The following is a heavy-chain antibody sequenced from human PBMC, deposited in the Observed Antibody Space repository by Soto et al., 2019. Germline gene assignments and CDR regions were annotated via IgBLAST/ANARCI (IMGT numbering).Heavy chain of an antibody. D-gene: IGHD5-12*01. CDR1: GYTFTGYY. CDR2: IYPNTGGT. J-gene: IGHJ4*02. V-gene: IGHV1-2*02. Sequence: ASVKVSCKASGYTFTGYYMHWVRQAPGQGLEWMGWIYPNTGGTNYAQKFQGRVTMTRDTSIRTAYMELSRLRSDDTAVYYCARGDRDGYKGDYWVQVTLVTVSA. CDR3: ARGDRDGYKGDY.